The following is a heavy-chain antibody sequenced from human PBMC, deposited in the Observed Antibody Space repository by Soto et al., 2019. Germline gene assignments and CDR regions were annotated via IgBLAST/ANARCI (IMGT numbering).Heavy chain of an antibody. J-gene: IGHJ6*02. D-gene: IGHD6-19*01. CDR1: GGPISSGGYY. Sequence: PSETLSLTCTVSGGPISSGGYYWSWIRQHPGKGLEWIGNIYYTGSTHYDPSLKSRSTISPDTSKNQISLKLSSVTAADTAVYYCASSPVTGIYYAMDVWGQGTTVTVSS. V-gene: IGHV4-31*03. CDR3: ASSPVTGIYYAMDV. CDR2: IYYTGST.